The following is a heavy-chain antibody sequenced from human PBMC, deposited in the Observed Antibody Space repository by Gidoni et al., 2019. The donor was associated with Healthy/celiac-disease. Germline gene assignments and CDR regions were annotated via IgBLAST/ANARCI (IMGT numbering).Heavy chain of an antibody. CDR1: GGPFSSYA. J-gene: IGHJ5*02. CDR2: IIPIFGTA. Sequence: QVQLVQSGAEVKKPGSSVKVSCKASGGPFSSYAISWVRQAPGQGLEWMGGIIPIFGTANYAKKFQGRVTITADESTSTAYMELSSLRSEDTAVYYCARRTVGANRRYNWFDPWGQGTLVTVSS. D-gene: IGHD1-26*01. V-gene: IGHV1-69*01. CDR3: ARRTVGANRRYNWFDP.